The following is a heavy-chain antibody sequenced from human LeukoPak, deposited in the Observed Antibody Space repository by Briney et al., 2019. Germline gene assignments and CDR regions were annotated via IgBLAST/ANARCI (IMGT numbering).Heavy chain of an antibody. V-gene: IGHV4-4*02. CDR2: IYHSGST. CDR3: ARGRSGWYISYAFDI. CDR1: GDSINNSNW. J-gene: IGHJ3*02. Sequence: SETLSLTCAVSGDSINNSNWWSWVRQPPGKGLEWIGEIYHSGSTDYNPSLKSRVTISVDKSKNQFSLKLSSVTAADTAVYYCARGRSGWYISYAFDIWGQGTMVTVSS. D-gene: IGHD6-19*01.